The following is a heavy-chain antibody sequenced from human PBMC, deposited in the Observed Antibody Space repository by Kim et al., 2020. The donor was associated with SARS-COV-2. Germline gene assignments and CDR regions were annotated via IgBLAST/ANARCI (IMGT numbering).Heavy chain of an antibody. V-gene: IGHV1-8*01. D-gene: IGHD2-15*01. CDR3: ARGKNYCSGGSCYPYYYYGMDV. CDR1: GYTFTSYD. CDR2: MNPNSGNT. Sequence: ASVKVSCKASGYTFTSYDINWVRQATGQGLEWMGWMNPNSGNTGYAQKFQGRVTMTRNTSISTAYMELSSLRSEDTAVYYCARGKNYCSGGSCYPYYYYGMDVWGQGTTVTVSS. J-gene: IGHJ6*02.